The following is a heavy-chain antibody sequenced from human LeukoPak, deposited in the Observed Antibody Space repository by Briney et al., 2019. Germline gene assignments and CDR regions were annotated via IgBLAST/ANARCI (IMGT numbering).Heavy chain of an antibody. CDR3: AKGDSSGWYANWFDA. CDR1: GFTFSSYA. Sequence: HTGGSLRLSCAASGFTFSSYAMSWVRQAPGKGLEWVSAITGSGGSTYYADSVKGRFTISRDNSKNTLYLQMNSLRAEDTAVYYCAKGDSSGWYANWFDAWGQGALVTVSS. D-gene: IGHD6-19*01. V-gene: IGHV3-23*01. J-gene: IGHJ5*02. CDR2: ITGSGGST.